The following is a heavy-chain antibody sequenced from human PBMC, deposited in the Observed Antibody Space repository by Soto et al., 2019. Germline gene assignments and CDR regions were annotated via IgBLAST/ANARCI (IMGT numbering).Heavy chain of an antibody. CDR3: ARVGALWFGEGGDY. D-gene: IGHD3-10*01. Sequence: QLQLQESGPGLVKPSETLSLTCTVSGGSISSSSYYWGWIRQPPGKGLEWIGSIYYSGSTYYNPSLKSRVAISVETSKNHFSLKLSSVTAADTAVYYCARVGALWFGEGGDYWGQGTLVTVSS. J-gene: IGHJ4*02. V-gene: IGHV4-39*01. CDR1: GGSISSSSYY. CDR2: IYYSGST.